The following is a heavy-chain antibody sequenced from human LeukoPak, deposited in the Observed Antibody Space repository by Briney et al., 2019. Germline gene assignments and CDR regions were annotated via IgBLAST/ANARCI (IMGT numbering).Heavy chain of an antibody. V-gene: IGHV3-30-3*01. D-gene: IGHD3-16*01. CDR1: GFTFRSYA. J-gene: IGHJ6*02. Sequence: GRSLRLSCAASGFTFRSYAMHWVRQAPGKGLEWVAVISYDGSNKYYADSVKGRFTISRDNSKNTLYLQMSSLRAEDTAVYYCAREDRGLGGSYAMDVWGQGTTVTVSS. CDR2: ISYDGSNK. CDR3: AREDRGLGGSYAMDV.